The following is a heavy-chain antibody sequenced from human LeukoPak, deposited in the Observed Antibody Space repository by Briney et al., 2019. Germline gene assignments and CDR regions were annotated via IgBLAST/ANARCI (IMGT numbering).Heavy chain of an antibody. V-gene: IGHV3-30*02. Sequence: PGGSLRLSCAASGFTFSGYGMHWVRQAPGKGLEWVAFVRYDSSNKYYADSVKGRFTVSRDNSKNTLYLQLNSLTAEDTAVYYCAKGFTYVSPWGQGSLVTVSS. J-gene: IGHJ5*02. D-gene: IGHD3-10*02. CDR2: VRYDSSNK. CDR1: GFTFSGYG. CDR3: AKGFTYVSP.